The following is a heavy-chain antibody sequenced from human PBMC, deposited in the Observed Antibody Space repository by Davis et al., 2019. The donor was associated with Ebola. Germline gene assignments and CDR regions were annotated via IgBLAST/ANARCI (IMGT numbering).Heavy chain of an antibody. V-gene: IGHV1-69*13. J-gene: IGHJ4*01. CDR2: IIPIFDTP. CDR1: GGSFSSHP. Sequence: SVKVSCKTSGGSFSSHPISWVRQAPRHGLEWMGGIIPIFDTPHYAQKFQGRITITADASTSTAYMALSSLRSEDTATYFCARDFDGGNYYFDYWGPGTPVTVSS. CDR3: ARDFDGGNYYFDY. D-gene: IGHD3-9*01.